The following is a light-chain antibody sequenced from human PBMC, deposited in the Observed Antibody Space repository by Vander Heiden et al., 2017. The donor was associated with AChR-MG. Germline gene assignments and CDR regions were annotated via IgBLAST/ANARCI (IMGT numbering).Light chain of an antibody. Sequence: QSALTQPPSASGSRGQSVTISCTGSSSDIGSYHFFSWYPHTPGKAPKLIIVEVHRRPAGVPDRFSGSKSGNTASLTVSGLQPEDEADYYCSSYGGSNNLLFGGGTKVTVL. CDR2: EVH. CDR3: SSYGGSNNLL. J-gene: IGLJ3*02. V-gene: IGLV2-8*01. CDR1: SSDIGSYHF.